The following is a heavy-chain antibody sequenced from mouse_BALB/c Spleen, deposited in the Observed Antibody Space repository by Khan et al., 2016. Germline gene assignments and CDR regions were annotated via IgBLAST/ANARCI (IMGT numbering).Heavy chain of an antibody. V-gene: IGHV2-6-7*01. D-gene: IGHD2-4*01. CDR2: IWGDGST. Sequence: VQLKESGPGLVAPSQSLSITCTVSGFSLTGFSVNWVRQPPGKGLEWLGVIWGDGSTDYNSALKSRLSFSKDDSKSQVFLKMNSLQTDDTARFFCASYYDYDGGFAYWGQGTLVTVSA. J-gene: IGHJ3*01. CDR3: ASYYDYDGGFAY. CDR1: GFSLTGFS.